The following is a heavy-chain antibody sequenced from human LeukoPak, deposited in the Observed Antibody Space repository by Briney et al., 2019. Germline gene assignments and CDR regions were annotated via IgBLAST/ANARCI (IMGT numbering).Heavy chain of an antibody. CDR3: AQIVRSYGDYEVY. CDR1: GFTFSSYD. D-gene: IGHD4-17*01. V-gene: IGHV3-30*02. J-gene: IGHJ4*02. CDR2: IRYDGSNK. Sequence: GGSLRLSCAASGFTFSSYDMHWVRQAPGKGLEWVAFIRYDGSNKYYADSVKGRFTISRDNSKNTLSLQMNSLRAEDTAVYYCAQIVRSYGDYEVYWGQGTLITVSS.